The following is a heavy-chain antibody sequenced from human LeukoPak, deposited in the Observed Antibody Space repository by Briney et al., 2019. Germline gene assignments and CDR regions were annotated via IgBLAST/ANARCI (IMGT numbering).Heavy chain of an antibody. D-gene: IGHD3-3*01. V-gene: IGHV3-23*01. CDR1: GFTFSGYV. Sequence: PGGSLRLSCVASGFTFSGYVMTWVRQAPGKGLEWVSTVSGSGDSTYYADSVQGRFTISRDNSKNTLYLEMNSLRAEETAKYYCASSAGGNYDFWTHWGQGTLVTVSS. CDR2: VSGSGDST. J-gene: IGHJ4*02. CDR3: ASSAGGNYDFWTH.